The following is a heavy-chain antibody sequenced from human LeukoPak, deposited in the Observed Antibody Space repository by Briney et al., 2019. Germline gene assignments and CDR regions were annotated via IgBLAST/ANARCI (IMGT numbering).Heavy chain of an antibody. Sequence: GGSLRLSCAASGFTFDDYGMNWVRQAPGKGLEWVSDIYWNGGSTGYADSVKGRFTISRDNAKNSLYLQMNSLRVEDTALYYCARGLVGATTRSTFDYWGQGTLVTVSS. CDR1: GFTFDDYG. J-gene: IGHJ4*02. V-gene: IGHV3-20*04. D-gene: IGHD1-26*01. CDR2: IYWNGGST. CDR3: ARGLVGATTRSTFDY.